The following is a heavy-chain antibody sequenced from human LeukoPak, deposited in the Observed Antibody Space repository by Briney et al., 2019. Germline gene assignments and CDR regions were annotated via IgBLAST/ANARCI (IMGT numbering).Heavy chain of an antibody. CDR2: INPSGGST. CDR1: GYTFTIYY. D-gene: IGHD3-10*01. CDR3: ARGDGITRVRELGGMDV. J-gene: IGHJ6*02. Sequence: ASVKVSCKASGYTFTIYYMHWVRQAPGQGLEWMGIINPSGGSTSNAKKFQGRVTMTRNTSTSTAYMELSSQRSEDTAVYYCARGDGITRVRELGGMDVWGQGTTVTVSS. V-gene: IGHV1-46*01.